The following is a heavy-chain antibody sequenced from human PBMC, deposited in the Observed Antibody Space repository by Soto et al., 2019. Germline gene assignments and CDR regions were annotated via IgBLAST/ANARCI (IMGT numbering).Heavy chain of an antibody. D-gene: IGHD6-6*01. V-gene: IGHV4-39*01. CDR2: IYYSGST. Sequence: SETLSLTCTVSGGSISSSSYYWGWIRQPPGKGLEWIGSIYYSGSTYYNPSLKSRVTISVDTSKNQFSLKLSSVTAADTAVYYCARHVFPRPNNWFDPWGQGTLVTVSS. CDR3: ARHVFPRPNNWFDP. J-gene: IGHJ5*02. CDR1: GGSISSSSYY.